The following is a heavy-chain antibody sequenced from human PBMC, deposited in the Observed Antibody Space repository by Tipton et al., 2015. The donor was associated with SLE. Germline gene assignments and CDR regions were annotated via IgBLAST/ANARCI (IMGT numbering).Heavy chain of an antibody. Sequence: QSGPEVKEPGASVKVSCKASGYTFTGYYMHWVRQAPGQGLEWMGRINPNTGTANYAQKFQGRVTMTTDTSTSTAYMGLRSLRSDDTAVYYCAIRSVAGLGSVDYWGQGTLVTVSS. CDR2: INPNTGTA. V-gene: IGHV1-2*06. J-gene: IGHJ4*02. D-gene: IGHD6-19*01. CDR1: GYTFTGYY. CDR3: AIRSVAGLGSVDY.